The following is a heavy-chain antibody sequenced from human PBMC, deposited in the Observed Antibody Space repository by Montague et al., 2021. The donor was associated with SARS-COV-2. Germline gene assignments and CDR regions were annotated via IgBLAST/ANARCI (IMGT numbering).Heavy chain of an antibody. CDR1: GFTFSSYA. J-gene: IGHJ4*02. D-gene: IGHD4-23*01. CDR3: AKETAAIGNPLFDS. Sequence: SLSLSCAASGFTFSSYAMSWVRQAPGKGLEWVSGIVNNGRKSFYADPVKGRFVISRDNSDKMVYLQLNSLRAEDTAIYYCAKETAAIGNPLFDSWGQGTLITVS. V-gene: IGHV3-23*01. CDR2: IVNNGRKS.